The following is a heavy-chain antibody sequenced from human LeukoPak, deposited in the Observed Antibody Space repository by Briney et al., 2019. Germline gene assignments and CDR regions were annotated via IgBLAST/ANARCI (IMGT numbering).Heavy chain of an antibody. CDR2: IRYDGSNK. CDR1: GFTFSSYG. D-gene: IGHD3-3*01. V-gene: IGHV3-30*02. CDR3: AKDAEGDFWSGYRYFDY. J-gene: IGHJ4*02. Sequence: PGGSLRLSCAASGFTFSSYGMHWVRQAPGKGLEWVAFIRYDGSNKYYADSVKGRFTISRDNSKNTLYLQMNSLRAEDTAVYYCAKDAEGDFWSGYRYFDYWGQGALVTVSS.